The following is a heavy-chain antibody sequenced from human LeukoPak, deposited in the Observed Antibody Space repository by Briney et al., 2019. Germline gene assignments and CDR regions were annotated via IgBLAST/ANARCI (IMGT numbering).Heavy chain of an antibody. CDR1: GGSISSYY. V-gene: IGHV4-59*01. J-gene: IGHJ4*02. Sequence: SETLSLTCTVSGGSISSYYWRWIRQPPGKGLEWIGYIYYSGSTNYNPSLKSRVTISVDTSKNQFSLKLSSVTAADTAVYYCARLARQNIVREFDYWGQGTLVTVSS. D-gene: IGHD2/OR15-2a*01. CDR2: IYYSGST. CDR3: ARLARQNIVREFDY.